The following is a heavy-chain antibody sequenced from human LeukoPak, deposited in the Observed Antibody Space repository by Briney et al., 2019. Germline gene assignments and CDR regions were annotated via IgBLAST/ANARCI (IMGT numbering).Heavy chain of an antibody. CDR1: GFVYSASY. CDR2: IKPDGSEK. Sequence: GGTLSLSCAASGFVYSASYMSWVRKAPGKGLEWVATIKPDGSEKYHVDSVSGRFTISRDNTNDSLFLQMNSLRVDDTAVYYCVRGGTYWTVSWGQGTLVNVS. V-gene: IGHV3-7*01. J-gene: IGHJ5*01. CDR3: VRGGTYWTVS.